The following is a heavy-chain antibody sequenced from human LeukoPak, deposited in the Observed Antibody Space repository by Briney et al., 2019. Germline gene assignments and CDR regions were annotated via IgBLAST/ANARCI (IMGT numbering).Heavy chain of an antibody. CDR2: ISSSGSTI. CDR3: ARTPKDFWSGYPQVFDP. D-gene: IGHD3-3*01. J-gene: IGHJ5*02. Sequence: PGGSLRLSCAASGFTFSDYYMSWIRQAPGKGLEWVSYISSSGSTIYYADSVKGRFTISRDNAKNSLYLQMNSLRAEDTAVYYCARTPKDFWSGYPQVFDPWGQGTLVTVSS. V-gene: IGHV3-11*04. CDR1: GFTFSDYY.